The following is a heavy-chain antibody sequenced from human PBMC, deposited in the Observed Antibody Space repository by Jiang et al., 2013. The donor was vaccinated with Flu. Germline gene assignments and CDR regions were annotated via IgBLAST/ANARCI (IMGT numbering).Heavy chain of an antibody. D-gene: IGHD2-15*01. J-gene: IGHJ4*02. CDR2: IYYSGST. CDR3: ARHCSGGRCYSNYFDY. V-gene: IGHV4-59*08. CDR1: GGSISSYY. Sequence: LLKPSETLSLTCTVSGGSISSYYWSWIRQPPGKGLEWIGYIYYSGSTSYNPSLKGRVTMSVDTSKNQFSLKLSSVTAADTAVYYCARHCSGGRCYSNYFDYWGQGTLVTVSS.